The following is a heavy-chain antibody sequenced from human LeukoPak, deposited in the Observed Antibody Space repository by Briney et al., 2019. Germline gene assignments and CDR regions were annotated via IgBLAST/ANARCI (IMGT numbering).Heavy chain of an antibody. D-gene: IGHD5-18*01. CDR1: GGSISGGSYY. J-gene: IGHJ4*02. CDR3: AREWIQVYYFDY. CDR2: IYTSGST. V-gene: IGHV4-61*02. Sequence: SETLSLTCTVSGGSISGGSYYWSWIRQPAGKGLEWIGRIYTSGSTNYNPSLKSRVTISVDTSKNQFSLKLSSVTAADTAVYYCAREWIQVYYFDYWGQGTLVTVSS.